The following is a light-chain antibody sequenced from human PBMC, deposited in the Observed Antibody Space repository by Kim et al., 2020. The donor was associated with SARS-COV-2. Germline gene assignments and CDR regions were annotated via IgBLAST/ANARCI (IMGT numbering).Light chain of an antibody. Sequence: DIQMTQSPSSVSASVGDRVTITCRASQYISTYLAWYQQKSGKAPKLLIYGASTLQSGVPSRFSGSGSGTTFTLTISSLQPEDFATYLCQQAHTFPHTFGQGTKLEI. CDR1: QYISTY. CDR3: QQAHTFPHT. J-gene: IGKJ2*01. V-gene: IGKV1-12*01. CDR2: GAS.